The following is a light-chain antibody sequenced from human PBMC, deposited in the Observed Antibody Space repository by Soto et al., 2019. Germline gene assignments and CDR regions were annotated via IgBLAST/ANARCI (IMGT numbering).Light chain of an antibody. CDR3: ISIAGSDHPVV. CDR1: SSDVGGYNY. Sequence: QSVLTQPPSASGSPGQSVTISCTGTSSDVGGYNYVSWYQQHPGKAPKVMIYDVNKRPSGVPDRFSGSKSGNTASLTVSGLQDEDEADYYSISIAGSDHPVVFGAGTKLTVL. V-gene: IGLV2-8*01. J-gene: IGLJ1*01. CDR2: DVN.